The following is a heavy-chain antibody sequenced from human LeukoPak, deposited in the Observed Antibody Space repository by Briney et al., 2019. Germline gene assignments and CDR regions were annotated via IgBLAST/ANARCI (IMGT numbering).Heavy chain of an antibody. CDR3: ARIGRNGSGSYYNY. CDR1: GYTFTSYY. D-gene: IGHD3-10*01. CDR2: INPNSGGT. V-gene: IGHV1-2*02. J-gene: IGHJ4*02. Sequence: ASVKVSCKASGYTFTSYYMHWVRQAPGQGLEWLGWINPNSGGTNYAQKFQGRVTMTRDTSISTAYMELSRLRSDDTAVYYCARIGRNGSGSYYNYWGQGTLVTVSS.